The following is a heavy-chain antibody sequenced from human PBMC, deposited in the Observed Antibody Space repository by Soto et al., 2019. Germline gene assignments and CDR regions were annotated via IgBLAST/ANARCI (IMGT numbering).Heavy chain of an antibody. CDR3: VKDKGAAAGFDY. D-gene: IGHD6-13*01. Sequence: QVHLVESGGGVVQPGRSLRLSCAASGFTFSNNGMHWVRQAPGKGLEWMGVISYEGSEKYYPGSVKGRFTISRDNSKNTLYLQMDTLRAEDTAIYYCVKDKGAAAGFDYWGQGILVTVSS. V-gene: IGHV3-30*18. J-gene: IGHJ4*02. CDR1: GFTFSNNG. CDR2: ISYEGSEK.